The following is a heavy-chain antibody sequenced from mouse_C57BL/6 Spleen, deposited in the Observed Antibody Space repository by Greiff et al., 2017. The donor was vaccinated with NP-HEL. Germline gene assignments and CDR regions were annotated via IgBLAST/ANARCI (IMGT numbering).Heavy chain of an antibody. CDR3: VRGDGGMDD. Sequence: EVQLVESGGGLVQPKGSLKLSCAASGFSFNTYAMNWVRQAPGKGLEWVARIRSKSNNYATYYADSVKDRFTISRDDSESMLYLQMNNFKTEDTAMYDCVRGDGGMDDWGQGTSVTVST. J-gene: IGHJ4*01. D-gene: IGHD3-3*01. CDR1: GFSFNTYA. V-gene: IGHV10-1*01. CDR2: IRSKSNNYAT.